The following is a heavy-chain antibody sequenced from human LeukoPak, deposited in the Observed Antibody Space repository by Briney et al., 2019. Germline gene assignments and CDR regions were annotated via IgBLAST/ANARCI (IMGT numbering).Heavy chain of an antibody. CDR2: ISWSSGII. CDR3: AKDTGSPADAITMEGNAFDI. Sequence: PGGSLRLSCAASGFIFDDHGMHWVRQAPGKGLEWVSGISWSSGIIGYADSVKGRFTISRDNAKNSLYLQMESLRAEDTAVYYCAKDTGSPADAITMEGNAFDIWGQGTMVTVSS. D-gene: IGHD3-3*01. CDR1: GFIFDDHG. V-gene: IGHV3-9*01. J-gene: IGHJ3*02.